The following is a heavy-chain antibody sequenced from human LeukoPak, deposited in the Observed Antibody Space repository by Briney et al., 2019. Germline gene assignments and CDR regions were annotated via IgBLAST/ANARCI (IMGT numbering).Heavy chain of an antibody. CDR3: ARRRGYSYGPPDY. Sequence: ASVKVSCKASGYTFTGYYMHWVRQAPGQGLEWMGWINPNSGGTNYAQKFQGRVTMTRDTSISTAYMELSRLRSDDTAVYYCARRRGYSYGPPDYWGQGTLVTVSS. CDR2: INPNSGGT. CDR1: GYTFTGYY. D-gene: IGHD5-18*01. J-gene: IGHJ4*02. V-gene: IGHV1-2*02.